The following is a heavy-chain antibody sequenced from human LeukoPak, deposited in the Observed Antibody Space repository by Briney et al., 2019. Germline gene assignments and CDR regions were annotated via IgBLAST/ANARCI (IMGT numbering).Heavy chain of an antibody. CDR1: GFSFSGYA. Sequence: GGSLRLSCVASGFSFSGYAMSWVRQAQGKGLEWVSTISGSGGSTYYADSVKGRFTISRDTSKNAVYLQMDSLRAEDTALYYCAKAGGRGSGSYWWSFDYWGQGTLVTVSS. D-gene: IGHD3-10*01. CDR2: ISGSGGST. J-gene: IGHJ4*02. CDR3: AKAGGRGSGSYWWSFDY. V-gene: IGHV3-23*01.